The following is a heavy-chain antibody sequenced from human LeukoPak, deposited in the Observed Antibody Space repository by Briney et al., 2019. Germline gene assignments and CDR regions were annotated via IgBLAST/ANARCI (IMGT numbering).Heavy chain of an antibody. CDR1: GFTFSSYG. Sequence: PGGSLRLSCAASGFTFSSYGMHWVRQAPGKGLEWVAKIKQDGSEEYYVDSEKGRFTISRDNAKNSLFLQMNSLRVEDTAIYYCARGGSYPGCWGQGTLVAVSS. CDR2: IKQDGSEE. V-gene: IGHV3-7*03. CDR3: ARGGSYPGC. J-gene: IGHJ4*02. D-gene: IGHD1-26*01.